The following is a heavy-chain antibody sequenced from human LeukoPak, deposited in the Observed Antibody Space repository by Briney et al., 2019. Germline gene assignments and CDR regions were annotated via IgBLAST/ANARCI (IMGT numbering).Heavy chain of an antibody. V-gene: IGHV4-59*01. Sequence: KPSETLSLTCTVSGGSISSYYWSWIRQPPGKGLEWIGYIYYSGSTNYSPSLKSRVTISVDTSKNQFSLKLSSVTAADTAVYYCASNTGTTLGAFDIWGQGTMVTVSS. CDR3: ASNTGTTLGAFDI. CDR1: GGSISSYY. J-gene: IGHJ3*02. D-gene: IGHD1-7*01. CDR2: IYYSGST.